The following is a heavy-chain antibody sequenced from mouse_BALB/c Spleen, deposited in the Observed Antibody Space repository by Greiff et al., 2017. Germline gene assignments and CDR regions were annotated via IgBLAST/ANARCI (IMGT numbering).Heavy chain of an antibody. Sequence: QVQLQQPGAELVKPGASVKLSCKASGYTFTSYWMHWVKQRPGQGLEWIGEINPSNGRTNYNEKFKSKATLTVDKSSSTAYMQLSSLTSEDSAVYYCARTQYGNCKAYWGQGTLVTVSA. J-gene: IGHJ3*01. CDR2: INPSNGRT. CDR3: ARTQYGNCKAY. D-gene: IGHD2-10*02. V-gene: IGHV1S81*02. CDR1: GYTFTSYW.